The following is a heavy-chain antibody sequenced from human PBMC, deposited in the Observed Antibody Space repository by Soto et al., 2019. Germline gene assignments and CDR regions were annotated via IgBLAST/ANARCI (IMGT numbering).Heavy chain of an antibody. Sequence: GASVKVSCKASGYTFTGYYMHWVRQAPGQGLEWMGWINPNSSGTNYAQKFQGRVTMTRDTSISTAYMELSRLRSDDTAVYYCAREHDYSNYYYYGMDVWGQGTTVTVSS. CDR3: AREHDYSNYYYYGMDV. J-gene: IGHJ6*02. D-gene: IGHD4-4*01. CDR1: GYTFTGYY. CDR2: INPNSSGT. V-gene: IGHV1-2*02.